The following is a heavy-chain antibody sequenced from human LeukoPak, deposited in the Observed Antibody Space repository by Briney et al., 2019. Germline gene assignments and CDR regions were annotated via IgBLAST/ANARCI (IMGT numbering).Heavy chain of an antibody. Sequence: SETLSLTCTVSGGSISSSSYYWGWIRQPPGKGLEWIGSIYYSGSTYYNPSLKSRVTISVGTSKNQFSLKLSSVTAADTAVYYCARQDYGSGKYYYYYGMDVWGQGTTVTVSS. CDR3: ARQDYGSGKYYYYYGMDV. D-gene: IGHD3-10*01. CDR1: GGSISSSSYY. V-gene: IGHV4-39*01. CDR2: IYYSGST. J-gene: IGHJ6*02.